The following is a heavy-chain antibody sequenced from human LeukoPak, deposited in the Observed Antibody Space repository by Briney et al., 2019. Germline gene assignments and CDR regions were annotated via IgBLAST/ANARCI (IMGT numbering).Heavy chain of an antibody. CDR1: GFTLSNHW. CDR3: ARRNAMDV. CDR2: VNRDGSET. Sequence: PGGSLRLSCAASGFTLSNHWMTWVRQVPGRGPEWVANVNRDGSETYYLDSVKGRFTISKDNAKNSLYLQMNSLRAEDTALYHCARRNAMDVWGQGTTVIVFS. V-gene: IGHV3-7*03. J-gene: IGHJ6*02.